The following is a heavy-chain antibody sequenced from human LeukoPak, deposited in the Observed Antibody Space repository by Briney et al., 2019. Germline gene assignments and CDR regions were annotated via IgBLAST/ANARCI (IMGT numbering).Heavy chain of an antibody. Sequence: GGSLRLSCAAPGFTFDDYGMSWVRQAPGKGLEWVSGINWNGGSTGYADSVKGRFTISRDNAKNSLYLQMNSLRAEDTALYYCARGKYCSSTSCYLSYMDVWGKGTMVTVSS. CDR1: GFTFDDYG. J-gene: IGHJ6*03. V-gene: IGHV3-20*04. CDR2: INWNGGST. CDR3: ARGKYCSSTSCYLSYMDV. D-gene: IGHD2-2*01.